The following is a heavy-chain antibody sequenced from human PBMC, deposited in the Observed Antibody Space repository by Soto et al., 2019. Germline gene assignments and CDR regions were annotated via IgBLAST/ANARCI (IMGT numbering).Heavy chain of an antibody. CDR1: GFTFSSYS. CDR2: ISSSSSYI. CDR3: EISPKDILTGDDAFDI. D-gene: IGHD3-9*01. Sequence: EVQLVESGGGLVKPGGSLRLSCAASGFTFSSYSMNWVRQAPGKGLEWVSSISSSSSYIYYADSVKGRFTISRDNAKNSLYLQMNSLRAEDTAVYYCEISPKDILTGDDAFDIWGQGTMVTVSS. J-gene: IGHJ3*02. V-gene: IGHV3-21*01.